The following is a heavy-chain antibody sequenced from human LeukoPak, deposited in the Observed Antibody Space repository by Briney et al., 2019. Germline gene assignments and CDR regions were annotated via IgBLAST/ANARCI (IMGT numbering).Heavy chain of an antibody. Sequence: GGSLRLSCEASRFTFSSYWMSWVRQAPGKGLEWVANIKDDGSQKNYIDSVKGRFTISRDNAEASLFLQMNSLSSEDTAVYYCARRNSGTWWSFDSWGQGTLVTVSP. CDR3: ARRNSGTWWSFDS. CDR2: IKDDGSQK. D-gene: IGHD2-15*01. J-gene: IGHJ4*02. V-gene: IGHV3-7*01. CDR1: RFTFSSYW.